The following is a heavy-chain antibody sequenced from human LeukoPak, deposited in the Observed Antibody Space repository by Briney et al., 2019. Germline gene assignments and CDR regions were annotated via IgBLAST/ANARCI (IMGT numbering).Heavy chain of an antibody. J-gene: IGHJ4*02. V-gene: IGHV3-7*03. CDR1: GFTFSSYS. CDR3: AKDLPAYIVPYYFDY. D-gene: IGHD2-21*01. Sequence: GGSLRLSCAASGFTFSSYSMNWVRQAPGKGLEWVANINQDGSDQYYVDSVKGRFTISRDNSKNTLYLQMNSLRAEDTAVYYCAKDLPAYIVPYYFDYWGQGTLVTVSS. CDR2: INQDGSDQ.